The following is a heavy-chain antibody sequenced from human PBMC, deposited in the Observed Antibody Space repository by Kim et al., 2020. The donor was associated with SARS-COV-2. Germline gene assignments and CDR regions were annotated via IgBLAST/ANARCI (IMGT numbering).Heavy chain of an antibody. J-gene: IGHJ6*02. V-gene: IGHV3-73*01. CDR1: GFTFSGSA. CDR2: IRSKANSYAT. Sequence: GGSLRLSCAASGFTFSGSAMHWVRQASGKGLEWVGRIRSKANSYATAYAASVKGRFTISRDDSKNTAYLQMNSLKTEDTAVYYCTRPIRGRTYYYGSGSYPHYYYGMDVWGQGTTVTVSS. D-gene: IGHD3-10*01. CDR3: TRPIRGRTYYYGSGSYPHYYYGMDV.